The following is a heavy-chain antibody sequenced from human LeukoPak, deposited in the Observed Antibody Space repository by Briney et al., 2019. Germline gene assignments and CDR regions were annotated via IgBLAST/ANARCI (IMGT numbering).Heavy chain of an antibody. CDR3: ARNTSAAPYYDFWSGYCPHYYYYGMDL. Sequence: GGCLRLSCAASGFTFSSYSMSWVRQAPGKGLEWEANIKQDGSEKDYVDSVKGRFTISRDNAKNSLYLQMSSLRAEDTAVYYCARNTSAAPYYDFWSGYCPHYYYYGMDLWGQGTTVTVSS. CDR1: GFTFSSYS. J-gene: IGHJ6*02. D-gene: IGHD3-3*01. CDR2: IKQDGSEK. V-gene: IGHV3-7*03.